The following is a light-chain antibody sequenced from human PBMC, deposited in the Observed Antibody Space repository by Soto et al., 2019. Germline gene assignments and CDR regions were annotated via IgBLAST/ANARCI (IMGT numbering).Light chain of an antibody. Sequence: EIVLTQSPGTLSLSPGERATLSCRASQSVSSSYLAWYQQKTGQAPRLLIYGASSRATGIPDRFSGSRSGTDFTLTISRLEPEDFAVYYCQQYGSSPPITFGQGTRLEIK. J-gene: IGKJ5*01. CDR2: GAS. CDR1: QSVSSSY. CDR3: QQYGSSPPIT. V-gene: IGKV3-20*01.